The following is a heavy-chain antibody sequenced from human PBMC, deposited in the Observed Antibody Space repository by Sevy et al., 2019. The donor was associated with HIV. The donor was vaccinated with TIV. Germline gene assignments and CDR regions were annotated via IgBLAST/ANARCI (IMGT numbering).Heavy chain of an antibody. CDR1: GFTFSSYW. CDR3: ARETSYYDFWSGYYNAFDI. CDR2: IKQDGSEK. Sequence: GESLKISCAASGFTFSSYWMSWVRQAPGKGLEWVANIKQDGSEKYYVDSVKGRFTISRDNAKNSLYLQMNSLRAEDTAVYYSARETSYYDFWSGYYNAFDIWGQGTMVTVSS. V-gene: IGHV3-7*01. D-gene: IGHD3-3*01. J-gene: IGHJ3*02.